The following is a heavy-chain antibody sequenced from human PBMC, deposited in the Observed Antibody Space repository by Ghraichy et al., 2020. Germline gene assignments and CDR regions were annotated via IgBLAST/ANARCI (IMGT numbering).Heavy chain of an antibody. J-gene: IGHJ4*02. D-gene: IGHD6-19*01. CDR3: TREGYSSGWYVN. Sequence: GSLRLSCTASGFTFGDYAMSWVRQAPGKGLEWVGFIRSKAYGGTTEYAASVKGRFTISRDDSKSIAYLQMNSLKTEDTAVYYCTREGYSSGWYVNWGQGTLVTVSS. V-gene: IGHV3-49*04. CDR2: IRSKAYGGTT. CDR1: GFTFGDYA.